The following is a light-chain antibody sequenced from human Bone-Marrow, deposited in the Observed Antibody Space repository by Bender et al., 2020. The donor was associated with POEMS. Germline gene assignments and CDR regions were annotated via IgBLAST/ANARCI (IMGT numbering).Light chain of an antibody. CDR3: NSYAGSDVL. Sequence: QSALTQPPSASGSPGQSVTISCTGTRRDIGAYKFVSWYQQHPGKPPKLVIYEVNKRPSGVPDRFSGSKSGNTASLTVSGLQADDEADYYCNSYAGSDVLFGGGTKLTV. CDR1: RRDIGAYKF. V-gene: IGLV2-8*01. J-gene: IGLJ2*01. CDR2: EVN.